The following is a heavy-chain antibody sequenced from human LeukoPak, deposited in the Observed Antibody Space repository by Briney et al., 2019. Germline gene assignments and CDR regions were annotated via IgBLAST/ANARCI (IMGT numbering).Heavy chain of an antibody. D-gene: IGHD6-13*01. CDR1: GFTFSSYT. CDR2: ISGRRSFI. CDR3: ARDSAAGTTSFSFDL. Sequence: GGSLRLSCAASGFTFSSYTMNWVRQAPGKGLEWVSSISGRRSFIYYADSVKGRFTISRDNARNSLYLQMNSLRAEDTAVYYCARDSAAGTTSFSFDLWGHGTLVTVSS. J-gene: IGHJ4*01. V-gene: IGHV3-21*01.